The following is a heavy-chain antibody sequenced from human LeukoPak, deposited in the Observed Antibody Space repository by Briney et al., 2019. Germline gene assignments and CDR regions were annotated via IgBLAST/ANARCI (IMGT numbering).Heavy chain of an antibody. Sequence: SETLSLTCTVSGGSISSSSYYWGWIRQPPGKGLEWIGSIYYSGTTYYNPSLKSRVSISVDTSKNQFSLKLSSVTAADTAVYYCARHARNYNYHDGRAYSWGQGTLVTVSS. V-gene: IGHV4-39*01. CDR2: IYYSGTT. CDR1: GGSISSSSYY. CDR3: ARHARNYNYHDGRAYS. D-gene: IGHD3-22*01. J-gene: IGHJ4*02.